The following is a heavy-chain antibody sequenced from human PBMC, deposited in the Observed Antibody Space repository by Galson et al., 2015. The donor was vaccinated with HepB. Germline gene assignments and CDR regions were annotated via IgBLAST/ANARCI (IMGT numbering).Heavy chain of an antibody. CDR1: GYSFTNYW. CDR3: ARQEGDMATIGLDC. CDR2: IHPGDSNT. V-gene: IGHV5-51*01. Sequence: QSGAEVKKPGESLKISCKGSGYSFTNYWIGWVRQMPGKGLEWMGIIHPGDSNTKYSPSFQGQVTISADKSISTAYLQWSSLKASDTAIYYCARQEGDMATIGLDCWGQGTLATVSS. J-gene: IGHJ4*02. D-gene: IGHD5-24*01.